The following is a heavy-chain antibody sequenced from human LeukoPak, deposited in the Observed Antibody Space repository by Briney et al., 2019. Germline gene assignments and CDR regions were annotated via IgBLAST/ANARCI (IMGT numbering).Heavy chain of an antibody. Sequence: GASVKVSCKASGGTFSSYTISWVRQAPGQGLEWMGRIIPIFGTANYAQKFQGRVTITADESTSTAYMELSSLRSEDTAVYYCARGGARLLWFGESPSYGMDVWGKGTTVTVSS. J-gene: IGHJ6*04. D-gene: IGHD3-10*01. CDR2: IIPIFGTA. CDR1: GGTFSSYT. V-gene: IGHV1-69*15. CDR3: ARGGARLLWFGESPSYGMDV.